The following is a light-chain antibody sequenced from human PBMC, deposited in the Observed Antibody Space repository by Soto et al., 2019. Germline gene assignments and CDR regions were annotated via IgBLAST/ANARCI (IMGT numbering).Light chain of an antibody. CDR2: AAS. CDR3: QQYGERPPDRS. Sequence: EIVMTQSPATLSVSPGERATLSCRASQSVSTNLAWYQQKPGQAPRLLSYAASVRATGIPARFSGSRSGTEFTLTISSRQSEDVAVYYCQQYGERPPDRSFGGGTKGEIK. CDR1: QSVSTN. V-gene: IGKV3-15*01. J-gene: IGKJ4*02.